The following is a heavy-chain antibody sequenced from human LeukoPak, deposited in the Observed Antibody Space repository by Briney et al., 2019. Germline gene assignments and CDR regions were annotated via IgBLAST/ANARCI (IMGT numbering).Heavy chain of an antibody. J-gene: IGHJ4*02. CDR2: INRDGTQK. D-gene: IGHD5-12*01. CDR1: GFTFSTYW. V-gene: IGHV3-7*01. Sequence: GGSLRLSCAASGFTFSTYWMTWVRQAPGKGLEWVANINRDGTQKYYVDSVKGRFSISRDNAQNSLYLQMNSLRAEDTAVYYCARESGYDIDFDYWGQGTLVTVSS. CDR3: ARESGYDIDFDY.